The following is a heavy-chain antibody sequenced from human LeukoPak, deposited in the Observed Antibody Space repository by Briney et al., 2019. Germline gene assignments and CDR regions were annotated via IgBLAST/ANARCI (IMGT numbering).Heavy chain of an antibody. D-gene: IGHD3-16*02. CDR1: GGSISNYY. CDR3: ARHKYDYVWGSYRSPYYFDY. V-gene: IGHV4-59*08. CDR2: FYNTGST. J-gene: IGHJ4*02. Sequence: KPSETLSLTCTVSGGSISNYYWSWIRQPAGKGLEWIGLFYNTGSTNYNPSLKSRVTISVDTSKNQFSLKLSSVTAADTAVYYCARHKYDYVWGSYRSPYYFDYWGQGTLVTVSS.